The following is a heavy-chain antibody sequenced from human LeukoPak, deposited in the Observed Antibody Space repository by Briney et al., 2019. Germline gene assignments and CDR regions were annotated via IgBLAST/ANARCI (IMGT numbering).Heavy chain of an antibody. CDR2: INHSGST. CDR3: ARAYYGSGSYYNRGYYFDY. Sequence: SETLSLTCAVYGGSFSGYYWSWIRQPPGKGLEWIGEINHSGSTNYNPSLKSRVTISVDTSKNQFSLKLSSVTAADTAVYYCARAYYGSGSYYNRGYYFDYWGQGTLVTVSS. J-gene: IGHJ4*02. D-gene: IGHD3-10*01. V-gene: IGHV4-34*01. CDR1: GGSFSGYY.